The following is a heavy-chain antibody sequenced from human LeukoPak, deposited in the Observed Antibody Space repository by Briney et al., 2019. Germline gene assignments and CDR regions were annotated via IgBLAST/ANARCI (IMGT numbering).Heavy chain of an antibody. D-gene: IGHD3-10*01. CDR1: GGSFSGYY. V-gene: IGHV4-34*01. CDR2: INHSGST. Sequence: SETLSLTCAVYGGSFSGYYWSWIRQPPGKGLEWIGEINHSGSTNYNPSLKSRVTISVDTSKNQFSLKLSSATAADTAVCYCARGGYYGSGSYYPYHYWGQGTLVTVSS. CDR3: ARGGYYGSGSYYPYHY. J-gene: IGHJ4*02.